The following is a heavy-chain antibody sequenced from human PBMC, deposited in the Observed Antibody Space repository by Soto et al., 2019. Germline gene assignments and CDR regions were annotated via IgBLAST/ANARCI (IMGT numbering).Heavy chain of an antibody. Sequence: GGSLRLSCAASGFTFSSYAMSWVRQAPGKGLGWVSAISGSGGSTYYADSVKGRFTISRDNSKNTLYLQMNSLRAEDTAVYYCAKGLYYYDSSGYYLIPFDYWGQGTLVTVSS. CDR3: AKGLYYYDSSGYYLIPFDY. CDR2: ISGSGGST. CDR1: GFTFSSYA. J-gene: IGHJ4*02. D-gene: IGHD3-22*01. V-gene: IGHV3-23*01.